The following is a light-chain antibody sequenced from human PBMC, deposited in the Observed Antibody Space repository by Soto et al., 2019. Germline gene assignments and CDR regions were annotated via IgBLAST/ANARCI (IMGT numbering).Light chain of an antibody. V-gene: IGLV1-44*01. CDR1: SSNIGSNT. J-gene: IGLJ2*01. Sequence: QSVLTQPPSASGTPGQRVTISCSGSSSNIGSNTVNWYQQLQGTAPKLLIYSNNQRPSGVPDRFSGSKSGTSASLAISGLQSEDEADYYCAAWDDSLNGVVFGGGTKLIVL. CDR2: SNN. CDR3: AAWDDSLNGVV.